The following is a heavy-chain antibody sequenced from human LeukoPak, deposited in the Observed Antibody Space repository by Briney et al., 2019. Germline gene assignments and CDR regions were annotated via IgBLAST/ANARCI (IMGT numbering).Heavy chain of an antibody. D-gene: IGHD3-10*01. J-gene: IGHJ4*02. CDR3: ARGRPDDLWFGELTLDY. CDR1: GYTFTGYY. CDR2: INPNSGGA. Sequence: ASVKVSCKASGYTFTGYYMHWVRQAPGQGLEWMGWINPNSGGANYAQKFQGRVTMTRDTSISTAYMELSRLRSDDTAVYYCARGRPDDLWFGELTLDYWGQGTLVTVSS. V-gene: IGHV1-2*02.